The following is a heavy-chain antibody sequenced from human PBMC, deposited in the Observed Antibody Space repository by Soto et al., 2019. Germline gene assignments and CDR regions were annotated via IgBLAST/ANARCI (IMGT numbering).Heavy chain of an antibody. CDR2: IYTSGST. J-gene: IGHJ4*02. V-gene: IGHV4-4*07. CDR1: GCSISSYY. Sequence: XETLSLTCTVSGCSISSYYWSWIRQPAGKGLEWIGRIYTSGSTNYNPSLKSRVTMSVDTSKNQFSLKLSSVTAADTAVYYCARGPRTGTLRGRFDYWGQGTLVTVSS. CDR3: ARGPRTGTLRGRFDY. D-gene: IGHD1-1*01.